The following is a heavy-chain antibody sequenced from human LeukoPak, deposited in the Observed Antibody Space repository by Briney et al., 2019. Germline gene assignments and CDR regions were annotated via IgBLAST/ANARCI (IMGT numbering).Heavy chain of an antibody. V-gene: IGHV3-30-3*01. J-gene: IGHJ3*02. CDR1: GFTFSSYG. CDR2: ISYDGSNK. D-gene: IGHD3-10*01. CDR3: AKDPRGRGSVKPYAFDI. Sequence: GGPLRLSCAASGFTFSSYGVHWVRQAPGKGLEWVAVISYDGSNKYNADSVKGRFTISRDNSKNTLYPQMNSLRAEDTAVYYCAKDPRGRGSVKPYAFDIWGQGTMVTVSS.